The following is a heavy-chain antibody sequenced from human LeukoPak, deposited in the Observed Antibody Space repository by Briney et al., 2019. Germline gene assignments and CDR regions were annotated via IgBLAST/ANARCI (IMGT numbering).Heavy chain of an antibody. CDR2: INPNSGGT. CDR1: GYTFTGYH. J-gene: IGHJ4*02. V-gene: IGHV1-2*02. CDR3: ARLRSSGPSRYFDY. Sequence: ASVKVSCKASGYTFTGYHIHWVRQAPGQGLEWMGWINPNSGGTNYAQKFQGRVTMTRDTPISTAYMELSRLRSDDTAVYFCARLRSSGPSRYFDYWGQGTLVTVSS. D-gene: IGHD6-19*01.